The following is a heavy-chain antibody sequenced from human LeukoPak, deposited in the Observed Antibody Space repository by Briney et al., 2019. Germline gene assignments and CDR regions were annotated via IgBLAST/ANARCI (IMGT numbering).Heavy chain of an antibody. CDR3: AKSLKVGATWRGGYYGMDV. CDR1: GFTFSSYA. CDR2: ISGSGGST. J-gene: IGHJ6*02. D-gene: IGHD1-26*01. V-gene: IGHV3-23*01. Sequence: LPGGSLRLSCAASGFTFSSYAMSWVRQAPGKGLEWVSAISGSGGSTYYADSVKGRFTISRDNSKNTLYLQMNSLGAEDTAVYYCAKSLKVGATWRGGYYGMDVWGQGTTVTVSS.